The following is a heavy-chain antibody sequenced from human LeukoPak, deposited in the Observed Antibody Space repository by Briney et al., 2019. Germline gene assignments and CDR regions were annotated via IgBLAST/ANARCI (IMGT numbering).Heavy chain of an antibody. CDR1: GFTVSSNY. D-gene: IGHD1-26*01. CDR3: ARIVGASYFDY. J-gene: IGHJ4*02. Sequence: GVLRLSCAASGFTVSSNYMSWVRQAPGKGLEWVSVIYSGGSTYYADSMKGRFTISRDNSKNTLYLQMNSLRAEDTAVYYCARIVGASYFDYWGQGTLVTVSS. V-gene: IGHV3-53*01. CDR2: IYSGGST.